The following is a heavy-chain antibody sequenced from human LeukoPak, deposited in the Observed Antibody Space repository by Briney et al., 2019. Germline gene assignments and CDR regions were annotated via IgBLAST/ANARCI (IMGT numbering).Heavy chain of an antibody. V-gene: IGHV3-53*01. CDR1: GFTVSSNY. J-gene: IGHJ4*02. CDR3: ARDHRRRGYSSSWLPLDY. CDR2: IYSGGST. D-gene: IGHD6-13*01. Sequence: PGGSLRLSCAASGFTVSSNYMSWVRQAPGKGLEWVSVIYSGGSTYYADSVKGRFTISRDNSKNTLYLQMNSLRAEDTAVYYCARDHRRRGYSSSWLPLDYWGQGTLVTVSS.